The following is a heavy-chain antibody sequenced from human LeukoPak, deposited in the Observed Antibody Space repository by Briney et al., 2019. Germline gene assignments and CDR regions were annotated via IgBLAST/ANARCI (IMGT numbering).Heavy chain of an antibody. CDR3: ARDTGLAGPCDY. V-gene: IGHV3-48*04. J-gene: IGHJ4*02. Sequence: GGSLRLSCAASGFTFSSYSMNWVRQAPGKGLEWVSYMSSSDSTIYYADSVKGRFTISRDNAKNSLHLQMNSLRAEDTAVYYCARDTGLAGPCDYWGQGTLVTVSS. CDR2: MSSSDSTI. CDR1: GFTFSSYS.